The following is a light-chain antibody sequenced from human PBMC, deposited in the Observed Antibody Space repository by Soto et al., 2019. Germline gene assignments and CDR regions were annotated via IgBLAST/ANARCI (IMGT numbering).Light chain of an antibody. Sequence: QSLLTLPASVSGSPGQSNTISCTWISAHVATSNFVSWYQHHPGKAPRLILYDVTHRPSGISTRFSGSKSGDTASLTISGLQAEDEAHYYCTSYRSGPLYVFGTGTKVTVL. CDR1: SAHVATSNF. J-gene: IGLJ1*01. CDR2: DVT. V-gene: IGLV2-14*03. CDR3: TSYRSGPLYV.